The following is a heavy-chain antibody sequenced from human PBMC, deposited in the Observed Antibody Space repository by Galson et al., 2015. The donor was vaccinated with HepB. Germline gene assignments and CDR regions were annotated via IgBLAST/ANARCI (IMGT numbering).Heavy chain of an antibody. CDR1: GYSFTSYW. Sequence: QSGAEVKKPGESLRISCKGSGYSFTSYWISWVRQMPGKGLEWMGRIDPSDSYTNYSPSFQGHVTISADKSISTAYLQWSSLKASDTAMYYCARPELYYDSSGHGADAFDIWGQGTMVTVSS. D-gene: IGHD3-22*01. J-gene: IGHJ3*02. CDR3: ARPELYYDSSGHGADAFDI. CDR2: IDPSDSYT. V-gene: IGHV5-10-1*01.